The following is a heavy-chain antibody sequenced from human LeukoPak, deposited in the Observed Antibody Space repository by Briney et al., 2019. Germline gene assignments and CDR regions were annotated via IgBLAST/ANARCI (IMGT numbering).Heavy chain of an antibody. CDR1: GGSFGGYY. CDR2: INHSGST. J-gene: IGHJ3*02. CDR3: ARWDIVVVVTGENAFDI. V-gene: IGHV4-34*01. D-gene: IGHD2-15*01. Sequence: PSETLSLTCAGYGGSFGGYYWRWIRQPPGKGLEWMGEINHSGSTNYNPSLKSRVTISVDTSKNQFSLKLSSVTAAETAVYYCARWDIVVVVTGENAFDIWGQGTMVTVSS.